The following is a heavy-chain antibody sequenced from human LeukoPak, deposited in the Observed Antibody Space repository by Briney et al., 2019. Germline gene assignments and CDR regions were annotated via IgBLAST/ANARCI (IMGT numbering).Heavy chain of an antibody. CDR3: ARAGWCSPSCLHNLFDP. V-gene: IGHV1-18*01. CDR2: ISTYNGNT. D-gene: IGHD2-2*01. Sequence: ASVKLSFTSSASAFTIYGFTWRWVRPGPGLGWMGLISTYNGNTNYQQMRQGRDTMTTDTPTNTDYMELRRLRSDDTAGYYCARAGWCSPSCLHNLFDPWGQGTLVTV. J-gene: IGHJ5*02. CDR1: ASAFTIYG.